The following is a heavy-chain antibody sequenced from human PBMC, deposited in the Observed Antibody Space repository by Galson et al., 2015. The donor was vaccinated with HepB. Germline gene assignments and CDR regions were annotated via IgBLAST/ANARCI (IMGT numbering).Heavy chain of an antibody. D-gene: IGHD3-22*01. CDR1: GFTFSSYT. CDR3: ARDMLRYDSRGNYFDY. J-gene: IGHJ4*02. V-gene: IGHV3-21*01. Sequence: SLRLSCAASGFTFSSYTMNWVRQAPGKGLEWVSSISSSSSYIYYADSVKGRFTISRDNAKNSLYLQMNSLRAEDTAVYYCARDMLRYDSRGNYFDYWGQGTLVTVSS. CDR2: ISSSSSYI.